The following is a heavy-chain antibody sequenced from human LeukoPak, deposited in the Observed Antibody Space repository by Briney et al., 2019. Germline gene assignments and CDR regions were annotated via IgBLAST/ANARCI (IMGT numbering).Heavy chain of an antibody. CDR2: INSDGSST. Sequence: GGSLRLSCAASGFTFSSYWMTWVRQAPGKGLVWVSRINSDGSSTSYADSVKGRFTISRDNAKNTLYLQMNSLRAEDTAVYYCARDGYSGSFDYWGQGTLVTVSS. CDR1: GFTFSSYW. CDR3: ARDGYSGSFDY. J-gene: IGHJ4*02. V-gene: IGHV3-74*01. D-gene: IGHD1-26*01.